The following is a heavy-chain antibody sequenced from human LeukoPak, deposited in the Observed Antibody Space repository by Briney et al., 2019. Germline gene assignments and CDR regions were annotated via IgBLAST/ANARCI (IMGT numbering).Heavy chain of an antibody. V-gene: IGHV3-30*18. J-gene: IGHJ4*02. CDR2: ISYDGSNK. D-gene: IGHD6-6*01. Sequence: PGGSLRLSCAASGFTFSSYGMHWVRQAPGKGLEWVAVISYDGSNKYYADSVKGRFTISRDNSKNTLYLQMNSLRVEDTAVYYCAKPAPTRAARSDYWGQGTLVTVSS. CDR1: GFTFSSYG. CDR3: AKPAPTRAARSDY.